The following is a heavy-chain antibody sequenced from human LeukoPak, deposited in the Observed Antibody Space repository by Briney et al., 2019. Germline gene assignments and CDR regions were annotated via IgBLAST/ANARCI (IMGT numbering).Heavy chain of an antibody. CDR2: IKQDGSGK. CDR3: ARVDIVATWRYYFDY. CDR1: GFTFSSYW. D-gene: IGHD5-12*01. J-gene: IGHJ4*02. V-gene: IGHV3-7*01. Sequence: GGSLRLSCAASGFTFSSYWMSWVRQAPGKGLEWVANIKQDGSGKYYVDSVKGRFTISRDNAKNSLYLQMNSLRAEDTAVYYCARVDIVATWRYYFDYWGQGTLVTVSS.